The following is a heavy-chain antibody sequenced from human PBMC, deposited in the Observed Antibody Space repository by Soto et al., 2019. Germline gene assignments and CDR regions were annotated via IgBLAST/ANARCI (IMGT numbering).Heavy chain of an antibody. CDR3: ARSQGGSSSLDIYYYYYYGMDV. V-gene: IGHV1-69*01. Sequence: QVQLVQSGAEVKKPGSSVKVSCKAPGGTFSSYAISWVRQAPGQGLESMGGIIPIFGTAKYAQKFQGRVTITADESTSTGYMELSSLRSEDTAVYYCARSQGGSSSLDIYYYYYYGMDVWGQGTTVTVSS. D-gene: IGHD2-15*01. CDR2: IIPIFGTA. J-gene: IGHJ6*02. CDR1: GGTFSSYA.